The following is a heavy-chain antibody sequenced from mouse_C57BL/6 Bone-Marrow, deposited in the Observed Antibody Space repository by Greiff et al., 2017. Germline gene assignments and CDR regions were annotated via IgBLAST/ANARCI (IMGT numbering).Heavy chain of an antibody. D-gene: IGHD3-1*01. Sequence: VQLQQPGAELVKPGASVKMSCKASGYTFTSYWITWVKQRPGQGLEWIGDIYPTSGRTNYNEKFKSKAILTADTSSNTAYMQLSSLTSEDSAVFYCARSGPRGRSFDYWGQGTTLTVSS. J-gene: IGHJ2*01. CDR3: ARSGPRGRSFDY. CDR1: GYTFTSYW. CDR2: IYPTSGRT. V-gene: IGHV1-55*01.